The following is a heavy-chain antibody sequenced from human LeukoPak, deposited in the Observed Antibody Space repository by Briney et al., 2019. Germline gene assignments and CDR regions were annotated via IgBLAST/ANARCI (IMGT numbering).Heavy chain of an antibody. CDR2: MRSDGSDE. J-gene: IGHJ4*02. Sequence: PGGSLRLSCAASGFSFRSSAMHWVRQAPGKGLEWMAFMRSDGSDEHYAGSVKGRFAISRDNSHNTLYLQMNSLHSEDTAVYYCAKDLGLRVGASPFDYWGQGTLVTVSS. CDR3: AKDLGLRVGASPFDY. D-gene: IGHD1-26*01. V-gene: IGHV3-30*02. CDR1: GFSFRSSA.